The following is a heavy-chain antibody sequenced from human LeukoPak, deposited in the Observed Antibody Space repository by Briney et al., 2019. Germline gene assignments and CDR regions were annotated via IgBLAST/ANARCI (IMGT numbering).Heavy chain of an antibody. J-gene: IGHJ4*02. D-gene: IGHD3-9*01. CDR1: KFTFSSSA. Sequence: GGSLRLACAASKFTFSSSASSWGRQAPGKGLEWVSAISGSGANTYYVDSVKGRFTISRDNSKNTLYLEMSSLRSDDTAVYYCAKESQTYYDIMTGYPNYYFDYWGQGTLVTVSS. CDR2: ISGSGANT. CDR3: AKESQTYYDIMTGYPNYYFDY. V-gene: IGHV3-23*01.